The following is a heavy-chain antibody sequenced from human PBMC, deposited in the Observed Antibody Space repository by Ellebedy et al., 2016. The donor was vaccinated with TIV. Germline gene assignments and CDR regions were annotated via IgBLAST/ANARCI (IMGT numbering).Heavy chain of an antibody. Sequence: AASVKVSCKASGYTFSRYDINWVRQATGQGLEWMGWMNTKSGNTGYQQKFQGRVIMTRNSSINTAYLELSALRSEDTAMYYCATDGRTTMTTRFDPWGQGTLVTVSS. CDR2: MNTKSGNT. CDR3: ATDGRTTMTTRFDP. J-gene: IGHJ5*02. V-gene: IGHV1-8*01. D-gene: IGHD4-17*01. CDR1: GYTFSRYD.